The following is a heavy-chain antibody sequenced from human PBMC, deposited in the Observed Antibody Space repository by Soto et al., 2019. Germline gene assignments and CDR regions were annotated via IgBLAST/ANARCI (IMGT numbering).Heavy chain of an antibody. Sequence: GGSLRLSCAASGFTFSSYGMHWVRQAPGKGLEWVAVIWYDGSNKYYADSVKGRFTISRDNSKNTLYLQMNSLRAEDTAVYYCARDQRYCSGGTCYSGHAFDIWGQGTMVTVS. CDR3: ARDQRYCSGGTCYSGHAFDI. CDR1: GFTFSSYG. V-gene: IGHV3-33*01. CDR2: IWYDGSNK. D-gene: IGHD2-15*01. J-gene: IGHJ3*02.